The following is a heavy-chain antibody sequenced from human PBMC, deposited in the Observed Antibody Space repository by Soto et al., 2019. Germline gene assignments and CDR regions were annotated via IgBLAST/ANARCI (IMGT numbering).Heavy chain of an antibody. J-gene: IGHJ3*02. CDR2: IYSGGST. V-gene: IGHV3-66*01. D-gene: IGHD3-3*01. Sequence: GGSLRLSCAASGFTVSSNYMSWVRQAPGKGLEWVSVIYSGGSTYYADSVKGRFTISRDNSKNTLYLQMNSLRAEDTAVYYCARDWYYDFWSGYSGAFDIWGQGTMVTVSS. CDR1: GFTVSSNY. CDR3: ARDWYYDFWSGYSGAFDI.